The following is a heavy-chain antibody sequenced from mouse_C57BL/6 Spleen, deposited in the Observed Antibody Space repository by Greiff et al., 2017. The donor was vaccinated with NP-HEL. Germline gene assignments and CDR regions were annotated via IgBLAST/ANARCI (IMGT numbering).Heavy chain of an antibody. V-gene: IGHV1-52*01. CDR2: IDPSDSET. CDR1: GYTFTSYW. D-gene: IGHD1-1*01. Sequence: QVQQQQPGAELVRPGSSVKLSCKASGYTFTSYWMHWVKQRPIQGLEWIGNIDPSDSETHYNQKFKDKATLTVDKSSSTAYMQLSSLTSEDSAVYYCARYYYGSSSFDYWGQGTTLTVSS. CDR3: ARYYYGSSSFDY. J-gene: IGHJ2*01.